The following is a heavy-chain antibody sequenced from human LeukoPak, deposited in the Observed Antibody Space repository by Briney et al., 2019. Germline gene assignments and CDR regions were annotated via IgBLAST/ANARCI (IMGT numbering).Heavy chain of an antibody. J-gene: IGHJ4*02. D-gene: IGHD6-6*01. CDR3: ARWGSIAVARFDY. CDR1: GGSISNYY. CDR2: IYYTGST. V-gene: IGHV4-59*01. Sequence: SETLSPTCTVSGGSISNYYWSWIRQPPGKGLEWIGYIYYTGSTNYNPSLTSRVNISVDTSKNQFSLDLTSVTAADTAVYYCARWGSIAVARFDYWGQGTLVTVSS.